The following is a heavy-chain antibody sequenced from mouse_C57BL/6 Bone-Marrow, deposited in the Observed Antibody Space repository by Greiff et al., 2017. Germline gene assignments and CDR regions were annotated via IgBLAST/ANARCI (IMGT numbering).Heavy chain of an antibody. J-gene: IGHJ3*01. CDR2: IYPRSGNT. CDR3: ARIYDGYWPFAY. V-gene: IGHV1-81*01. Sequence: VQLQESGAELARPGASVKLSCKASGYTFTSYGISWVKQRTGQGLEWIGEIYPRSGNTYYNEKFKGKATLTADKSSSTAYMELRSLTSEDSAVYFCARIYDGYWPFAYWGQGTLVTVSA. D-gene: IGHD2-3*01. CDR1: GYTFTSYG.